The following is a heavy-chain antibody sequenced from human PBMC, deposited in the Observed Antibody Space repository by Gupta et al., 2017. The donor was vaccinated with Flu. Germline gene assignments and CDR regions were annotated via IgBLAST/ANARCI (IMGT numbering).Heavy chain of an antibody. J-gene: IGHJ4*02. CDR1: KVR. CDR3: TTESPGQCDKGVCSQWDS. V-gene: IGHV3-15*01. CDR2: IKSRTEGGTS. Sequence: KVRMCWVNQAPGKGLEWIGRIKSRTEGGTSDYAAPVKGRFTISRDDSKNTLYLKMNSLKPENTAMYDCTTESPGQCDKGVCSQWDSWGTGTLVTVAA. D-gene: IGHD2-8*01.